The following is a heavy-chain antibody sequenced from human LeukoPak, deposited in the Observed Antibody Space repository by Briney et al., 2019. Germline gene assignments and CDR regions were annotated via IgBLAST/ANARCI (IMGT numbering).Heavy chain of an antibody. Sequence: GGSLRLSCAASGFTFSSYAMRWVRQAPGKGLEWVSAISGSGGSTYYADSVKGRFTISRDNSKNTLHLQLNSLRAEDTALYYCAKSCGGTCYYYGMDVWGQGTTVTVSS. CDR1: GFTFSSYA. D-gene: IGHD2-15*01. CDR3: AKSCGGTCYYYGMDV. J-gene: IGHJ6*02. CDR2: ISGSGGST. V-gene: IGHV3-23*01.